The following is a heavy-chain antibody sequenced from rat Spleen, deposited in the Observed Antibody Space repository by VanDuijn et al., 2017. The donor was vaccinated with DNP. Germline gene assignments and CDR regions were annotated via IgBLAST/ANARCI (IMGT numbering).Heavy chain of an antibody. V-gene: IGHV5-22*01. CDR1: GFTFTDYF. CDR3: TSNPHIRTAAPFDY. D-gene: IGHD3-8*01. Sequence: EVQLVESGGDLVQPGRSLRLSCAASGFTFTDYFMAWVRQAPKKGLEWVASISHVAGNTYYGDSVKGRFSLSRDNAKSTLYLQVNSLRSEDTATYYCTSNPHIRTAAPFDYWGQGVMVTVSS. J-gene: IGHJ2*01. CDR2: ISHVAGNT.